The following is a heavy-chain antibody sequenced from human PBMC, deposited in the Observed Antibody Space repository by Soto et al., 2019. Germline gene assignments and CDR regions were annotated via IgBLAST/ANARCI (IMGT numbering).Heavy chain of an antibody. V-gene: IGHV2-5*02. CDR1: GFSLSTSEVG. Sequence: QITLKESGPTLVKPTQTLTLTCTFSGFSLSTSEVGVGWIRQPPGKALEWLALIYWDDDKRYSPSLKSRLTITQDASKNRVALTMTSMEPVDTATYYCAHRFDWYYFDSWGQGTLVTVSS. CDR2: IYWDDDK. CDR3: AHRFDWYYFDS. D-gene: IGHD3-9*01. J-gene: IGHJ4*02.